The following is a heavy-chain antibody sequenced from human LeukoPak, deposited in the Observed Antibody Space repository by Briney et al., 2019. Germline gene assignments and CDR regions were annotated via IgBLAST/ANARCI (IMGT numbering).Heavy chain of an antibody. V-gene: IGHV4-39*01. CDR1: GGSITSSNW. J-gene: IGHJ5*02. CDR3: ARHPHQAWFDP. CDR2: IYYSGST. Sequence: SETLSLTCAVSGGSITSSNWWSWVRQPPGKGLEWIGSIYYSGSTYYNPSLKSRVTISVDTSKNQFSLKLSSVTAADTAVYYCARHPHQAWFDPWGQGTLVTVSS. D-gene: IGHD2-2*01.